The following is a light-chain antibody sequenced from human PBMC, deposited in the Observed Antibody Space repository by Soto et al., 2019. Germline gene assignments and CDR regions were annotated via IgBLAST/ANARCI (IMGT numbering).Light chain of an antibody. CDR2: GAS. CDR3: HQYDNWLT. V-gene: IGKV3-15*01. J-gene: IGKJ4*01. CDR1: QSVGSN. Sequence: VMTQSPATLSVSPGERATLSCRASQSVGSNLAWYQQKPGQAPRLLIYGASTRATGIPARFSGSGSGTEFTLTISSLQSEDSAVYYCHQYDNWLTFGGGTKVEIK.